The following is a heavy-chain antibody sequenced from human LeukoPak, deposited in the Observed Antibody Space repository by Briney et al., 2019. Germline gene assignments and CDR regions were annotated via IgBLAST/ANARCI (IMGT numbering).Heavy chain of an antibody. D-gene: IGHD4/OR15-4a*01. J-gene: IGHJ6*02. CDR1: GYSFTDYY. CDR2: ISPRSGDT. CDR3: ARHEANTMYYHYGMDV. Sequence: ASVKVSCKASGYSFTDYYMHWVRQAPGQGLEWMGWISPRSGDTSYAQKFQGRVTMTRDTSINTVDMDLSGLTSDDTAVYYCARHEANTMYYHYGMDVCGQGTTVTVSS. V-gene: IGHV1-2*02.